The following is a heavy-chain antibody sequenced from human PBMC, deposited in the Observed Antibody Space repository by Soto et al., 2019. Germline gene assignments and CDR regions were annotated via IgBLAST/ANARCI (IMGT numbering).Heavy chain of an antibody. CDR1: GGAFSGYY. D-gene: IGHD3-22*01. J-gene: IGHJ6*02. Sequence: QVQLQQWGAGLLKPSETLSLTCAVYGGAFSGYYWSWIRQPPGKGLEWIGEINHSGSTNYNPSLKSRVTISVDTSKNQFSLKLSSVTAADTVVYYCARGLDSNGMDVWGQGTTVTVSS. CDR2: INHSGST. V-gene: IGHV4-34*01. CDR3: ARGLDSNGMDV.